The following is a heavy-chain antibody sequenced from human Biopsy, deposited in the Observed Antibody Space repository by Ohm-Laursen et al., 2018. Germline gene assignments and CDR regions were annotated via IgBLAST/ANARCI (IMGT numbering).Heavy chain of an antibody. Sequence: ASVKVSCKASGYTFTGYHVHWVRQVPGQGLEWMGWINAKTGDTNYAQKLQGRVTMTRDTSISTAYVDLSSLRSDDTAVYYCTRGGYYYDSLAYYYWFDPWGQGTLVTVSS. CDR3: TRGGYYYDSLAYYYWFDP. V-gene: IGHV1-2*02. CDR2: INAKTGDT. CDR1: GYTFTGYH. J-gene: IGHJ5*02. D-gene: IGHD3-22*01.